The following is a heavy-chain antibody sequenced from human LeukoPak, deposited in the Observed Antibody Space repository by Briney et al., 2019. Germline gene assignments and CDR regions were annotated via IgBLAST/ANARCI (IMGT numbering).Heavy chain of an antibody. CDR3: ARSTYYLESSGYFDAFDI. Sequence: ASVKVTCKASAYTFTDYYIHWVRQPPAQGLEWMGCINPKNGGTDFAQINQGRVTLTRDTSISTVYMEMSRLRSDDTAVYYCARSTYYLESSGYFDAFDIWGQGTMVTVST. CDR2: INPKNGGT. V-gene: IGHV1-2*02. J-gene: IGHJ3*02. CDR1: AYTFTDYY. D-gene: IGHD3-22*01.